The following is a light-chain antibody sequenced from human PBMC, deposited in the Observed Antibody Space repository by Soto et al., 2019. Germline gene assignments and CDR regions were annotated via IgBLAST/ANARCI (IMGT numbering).Light chain of an antibody. V-gene: IGKV3-20*01. CDR1: QSVSSTY. Sequence: PGERATLSCRASQSVSSTYLAWYRQKPGQAPRPLISAASSRATGTPDRFSGSGSGTDFTLTISRLEPEDFAVYYCQQYGSSRWTFGQGTKV. CDR3: QQYGSSRWT. J-gene: IGKJ1*01. CDR2: AAS.